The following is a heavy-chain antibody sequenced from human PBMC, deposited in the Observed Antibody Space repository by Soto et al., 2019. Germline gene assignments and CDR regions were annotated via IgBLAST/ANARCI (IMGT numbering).Heavy chain of an antibody. Sequence: QMQLVQSGPEVKKPGTSVKVSCKASGFTFSSSAIQWVRQARGQGLEWIGRIVVGSGDRNHAQTFQGRVTLTRDMSTNTASMELSSLTSDDTAVYYCAADSTSQHVDWVSEGAFDVWGQGTMVTVSS. CDR1: GFTFSSSA. D-gene: IGHD3-9*01. J-gene: IGHJ3*01. CDR3: AADSTSQHVDWVSEGAFDV. V-gene: IGHV1-58*02. CDR2: IVVGSGDR.